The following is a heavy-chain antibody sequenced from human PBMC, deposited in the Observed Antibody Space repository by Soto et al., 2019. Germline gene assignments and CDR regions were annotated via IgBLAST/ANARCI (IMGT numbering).Heavy chain of an antibody. J-gene: IGHJ4*02. CDR1: GFTFSSYS. Sequence: GGSLRLSCAASGFTFSSYSMNGVRQAPGKGLEWVSYISSSSSTIYYADSVKGRFTISRDNAKNSLYLQMNSLRDEDTAVYYCARDSPYYDFWSGSQDYWGQGTLVTVSS. CDR2: ISSSSSTI. CDR3: ARDSPYYDFWSGSQDY. V-gene: IGHV3-48*02. D-gene: IGHD3-3*01.